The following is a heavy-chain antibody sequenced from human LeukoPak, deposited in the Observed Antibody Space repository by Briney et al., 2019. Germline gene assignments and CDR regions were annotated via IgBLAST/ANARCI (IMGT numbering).Heavy chain of an antibody. CDR1: GFTFRSYA. D-gene: IGHD3-10*01. CDR2: ISGSGGST. CDR3: AKRGGYETMAAFDY. J-gene: IGHJ4*02. V-gene: IGHV3-23*01. Sequence: PSGGSLRLSCGASGFTFRSYAMSWVRQAPGKGLEWVSCISGSGGSTYYPDPVKGRFTASRDNSKNTLYLQMSSLRAEDSAVYYCAKRGGYETMAAFDYWGQGTLVTVSS.